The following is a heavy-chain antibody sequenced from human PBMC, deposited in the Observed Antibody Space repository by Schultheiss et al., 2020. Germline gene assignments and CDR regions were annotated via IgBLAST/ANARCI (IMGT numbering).Heavy chain of an antibody. CDR1: GFTFSSYS. CDR2: ISSSSSYI. Sequence: GGSLRLSCAASGFTFSSYSMNWVRQAPGKGLEWVSSISSSSSYIYYADSVKGRFTISRDNAKNSLYLQMNSLRAEDTAVYYCAKGNYYDSSGYVEYFDYWGQGTLVTVSS. D-gene: IGHD3-22*01. CDR3: AKGNYYDSSGYVEYFDY. V-gene: IGHV3-21*01. J-gene: IGHJ4*02.